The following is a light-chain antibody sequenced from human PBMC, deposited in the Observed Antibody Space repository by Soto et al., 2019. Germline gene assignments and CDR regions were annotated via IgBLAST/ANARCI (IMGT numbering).Light chain of an antibody. CDR1: SSDVGAYNY. V-gene: IGLV2-8*01. CDR2: EVS. Sequence: QSVLTQPPSASGSPGQSVTISCSGTSSDVGAYNYVSWYQQHPGKAPRLLIYEVSQRPSGVPDRFSGSKSANTASLTVSGLQPEDEAGYYCSSYAGTNNLLYVFGTGTKVTVL. J-gene: IGLJ1*01. CDR3: SSYAGTNNLLYV.